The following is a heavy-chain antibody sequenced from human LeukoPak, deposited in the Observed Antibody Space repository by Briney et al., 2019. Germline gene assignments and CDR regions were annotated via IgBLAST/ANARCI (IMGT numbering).Heavy chain of an antibody. J-gene: IGHJ3*02. CDR1: GDSISSYY. D-gene: IGHD4-11*01. Sequence: LETLSLTCTVSGDSISSYYWSWIRHPAGGGLEWIGRIYTSGNTNFHPSLKSRVAMSVDTSKNQFSLKLSSVTAADTAVYYCVRATTTARSSFDIWGQGTMVTVSS. CDR2: IYTSGNT. CDR3: VRATTTARSSFDI. V-gene: IGHV4-4*07.